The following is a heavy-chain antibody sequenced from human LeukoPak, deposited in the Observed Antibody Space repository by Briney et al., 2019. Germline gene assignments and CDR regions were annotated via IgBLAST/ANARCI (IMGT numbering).Heavy chain of an antibody. J-gene: IGHJ4*02. CDR1: GYTFTGYY. V-gene: IGHV1-2*02. CDR3: ARDPRYYGSGSYYFFDY. CDR2: INLNSGGT. D-gene: IGHD3-10*01. Sequence: ASVKVSCKASGYTFTGYYMHWVRQAPGQGLEWMGWINLNSGGTNYAQKFQYRVTMTRDTSISTAYMELSRLRSADTAVYYCARDPRYYGSGSYYFFDYWGQGTLVTVSS.